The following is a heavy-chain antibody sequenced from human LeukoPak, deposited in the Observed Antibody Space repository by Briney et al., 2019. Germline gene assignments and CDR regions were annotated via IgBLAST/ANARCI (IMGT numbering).Heavy chain of an antibody. D-gene: IGHD2-21*02. CDR1: GGSISSYY. Sequence: PSETLSLTCTVSGGSISSYYWSWIRQPPGKGLEWIGYIYYSGSTNYNPSLKSRVTISVDTSKNRFSLKLSSVTAADTAVYYCARAGDCGGDCYMSRFDPWGQGTLVTVSS. CDR2: IYYSGST. V-gene: IGHV4-59*01. J-gene: IGHJ5*02. CDR3: ARAGDCGGDCYMSRFDP.